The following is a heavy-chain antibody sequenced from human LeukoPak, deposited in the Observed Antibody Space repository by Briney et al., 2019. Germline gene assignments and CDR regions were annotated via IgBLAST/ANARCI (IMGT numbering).Heavy chain of an antibody. CDR2: IDPSGSTT. J-gene: IGHJ6*03. Sequence: ASVKVSCKTSGYTFSRYYMNWVRQAPGQGLEWMGIIDPSGSTTSYAPKFQGRLTMTRDTSTSTDYMELTGLTSEDTAVYYCARPPRPFYYYMAIWGTGTTVTVSS. CDR3: ARPPRPFYYYMAI. V-gene: IGHV1-46*03. CDR1: GYTFSRYY.